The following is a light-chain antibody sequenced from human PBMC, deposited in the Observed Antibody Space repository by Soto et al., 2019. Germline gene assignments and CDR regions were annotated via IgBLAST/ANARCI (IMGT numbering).Light chain of an antibody. Sequence: QSVLTQPPSASGSPGQSVTISCTGTSSDVGGYHYVSWYQQHPGKAPKLMIHEVTKRPSGVPDRFSASKSGNSASLTVSGLQAEDEADYYCSSYGGVKGLVFGGGTKLTVL. CDR2: EVT. CDR3: SSYGGVKGLV. J-gene: IGLJ2*01. CDR1: SSDVGGYHY. V-gene: IGLV2-8*01.